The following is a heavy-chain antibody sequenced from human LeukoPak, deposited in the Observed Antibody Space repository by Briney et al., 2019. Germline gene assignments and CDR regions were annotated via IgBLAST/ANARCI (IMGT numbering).Heavy chain of an antibody. J-gene: IGHJ5*02. CDR1: GYSFTDYD. V-gene: IGHV1-8*01. CDR2: MNPNTGNT. D-gene: IGHD5-12*01. Sequence: GASVKISCKASGYSFTDYDINWVRQATGQGLEWMGWMNPNTGNTDYAQKFQGRVTMTRDTSISTAYMELSGLRSDDTAIYYCAGGREPYDYWFDPWGQGTLVTVSS. CDR3: AGGREPYDYWFDP.